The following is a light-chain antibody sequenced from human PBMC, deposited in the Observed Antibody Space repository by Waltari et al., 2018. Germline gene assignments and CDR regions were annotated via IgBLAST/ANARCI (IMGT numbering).Light chain of an antibody. J-gene: IGKJ1*01. Sequence: DIQMTLSPPSLSASVGDRVTITCRASQGISSYLSWYQQKPGKAPNLLIYAASSLQSGVPSRFSGSGSGTDFTLTISSLQPEDFATYYCQQSYSTPRTFGQGTRVEIK. CDR1: QGISSY. CDR3: QQSYSTPRT. CDR2: AAS. V-gene: IGKV1-39*01.